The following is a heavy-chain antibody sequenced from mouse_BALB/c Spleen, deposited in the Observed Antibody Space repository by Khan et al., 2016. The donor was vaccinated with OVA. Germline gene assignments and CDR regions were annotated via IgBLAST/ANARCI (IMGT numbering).Heavy chain of an antibody. D-gene: IGHD1-1*01. J-gene: IGHJ3*01. CDR1: DFSLTNYG. Sequence: VQLQQSGPGLVQPSQSLSITCTVSDFSLTNYGVHWVRQSPGQGLEWLGVIWSGGSTDYNDAFISRLSITKDNSKSQAFYKMNSLQVDDTAVYYCARRDYGSRYGFAYWGQGTLVTGSA. CDR2: IWSGGST. V-gene: IGHV2-4*02. CDR3: ARRDYGSRYGFAY.